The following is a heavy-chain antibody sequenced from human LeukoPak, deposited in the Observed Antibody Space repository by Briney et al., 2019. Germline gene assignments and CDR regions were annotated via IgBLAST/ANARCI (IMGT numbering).Heavy chain of an antibody. CDR2: ISAFNDNT. V-gene: IGHV1-18*01. Sequence: GASVKVSCKASGYTFTSYDISWVRQAPGQGLEWMGRISAFNDNTNYAQKLQGRVTMTTDTSTSTAYKELRSLRSDDTAVYYCARDHDGTGYYGMDVWGQGTTVAVSS. J-gene: IGHJ6*02. CDR3: ARDHDGTGYYGMDV. CDR1: GYTFTSYD. D-gene: IGHD1-26*01.